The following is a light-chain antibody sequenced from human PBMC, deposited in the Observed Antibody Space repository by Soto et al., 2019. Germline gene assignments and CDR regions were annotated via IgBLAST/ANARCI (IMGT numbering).Light chain of an antibody. CDR1: SSDVGGYNY. CDR3: NSYTSTSARV. J-gene: IGLJ1*01. Sequence: QSVLTQPPSASGSPGQSVTISCTGTSSDVGGYNYVSWYQQHPGKAPKLMIYEVSKRPSGVPDRFSGSKSGNTASLRISDLQSEDEADYYCNSYTSTSARVFGTGTKVTVL. CDR2: EVS. V-gene: IGLV2-8*01.